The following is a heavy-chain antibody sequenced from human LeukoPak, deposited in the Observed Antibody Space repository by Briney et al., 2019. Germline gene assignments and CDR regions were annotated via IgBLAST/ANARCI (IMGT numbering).Heavy chain of an antibody. V-gene: IGHV3-64D*06. D-gene: IGHD5-12*01. J-gene: IGHJ4*02. CDR3: VKDRHSGYDTFDY. CDR1: GFTFSTYA. CDR2: ISNNGGST. Sequence: GGSLRLSCSASGFTFSTYAMHWVRQAPGKGLEYVSAISNNGGSTYYADSVKGRFTISRDNSKHTLYLQMSSLRAEDTAVYYCVKDRHSGYDTFDYWGQGTLVTVSS.